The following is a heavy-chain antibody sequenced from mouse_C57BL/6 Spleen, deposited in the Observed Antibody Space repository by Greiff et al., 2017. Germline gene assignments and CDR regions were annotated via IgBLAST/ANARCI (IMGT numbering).Heavy chain of an antibody. V-gene: IGHV1-82*01. Sequence: VQLQESGAELVKPGASVKISCKASGYAFSSSWMNWVKQRPGKGLEWIGRIYPGDGDTNYNGKFKGKATLTADKSSSTAYMQLSSLTSEDSAVYFCARDLYYGSSYRYFDVWGTGTTVTVSS. D-gene: IGHD1-1*01. CDR3: ARDLYYGSSYRYFDV. J-gene: IGHJ1*03. CDR1: GYAFSSSW. CDR2: IYPGDGDT.